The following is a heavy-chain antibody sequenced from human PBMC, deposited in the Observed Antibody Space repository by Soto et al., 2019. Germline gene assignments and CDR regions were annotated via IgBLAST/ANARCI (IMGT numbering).Heavy chain of an antibody. CDR1: GGSRSSGGYS. V-gene: IGHV4-30-2*01. CDR3: ARTGSPGGGHYGY. CDR2: IYHSGST. D-gene: IGHD2-15*01. J-gene: IGHJ4*02. Sequence: PSETLSLTCPVAGGSRSSGGYSWSWIRQPPGKGLEWIGYIYHSGSTYYNPSLKSRVTISVDRSKNQFSLKLSSVTAADTAVYYCARTGSPGGGHYGYWGQGTLVTVSS.